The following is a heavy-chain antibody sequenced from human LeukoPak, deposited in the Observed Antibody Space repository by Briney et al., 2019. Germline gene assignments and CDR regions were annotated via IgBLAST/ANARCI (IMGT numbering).Heavy chain of an antibody. CDR1: GYTFTSYA. V-gene: IGHV7-4-1*02. D-gene: IGHD2-2*01. CDR3: ARDSDIVVVPAAPTYWFDP. Sequence: ASVKVSCKASGYTFTSYAMSWVRQAPGQGLEWMGWINTNTGNPTYAQGFTGRFVFSLDTSVSTAYLQISGLKAEDTAVYYCARDSDIVVVPAAPTYWFDPWGQGTLVTVSS. CDR2: INTNTGNP. J-gene: IGHJ5*02.